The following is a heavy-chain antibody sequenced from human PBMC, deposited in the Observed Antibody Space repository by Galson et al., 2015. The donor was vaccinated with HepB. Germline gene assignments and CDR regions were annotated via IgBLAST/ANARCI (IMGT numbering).Heavy chain of an antibody. D-gene: IGHD2-2*03. Sequence: SVKVSCKASGYTFSNYGISWVRQAPGHGLEWMGWISLYNGNTNYARKVQGRVTMTTDTSTGTAYVELRSLISDDTAVYYCARDLDINSPPLAYWGQGTLVIDSS. V-gene: IGHV1-18*01. CDR2: ISLYNGNT. CDR3: ARDLDINSPPLAY. J-gene: IGHJ4*02. CDR1: GYTFSNYG.